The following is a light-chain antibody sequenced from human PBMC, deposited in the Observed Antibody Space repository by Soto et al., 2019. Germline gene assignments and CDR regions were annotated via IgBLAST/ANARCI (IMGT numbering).Light chain of an antibody. V-gene: IGLV2-14*03. Sequence: QSVLTQPASVSGSPGQSITISCTGTTSDIGGYYFVSWYQQHPGKAPKLIIYDVSHRPSGVSTRFSGFKSGNTASLTISGLQAGDEAEYYCSSYRSSHIPFVFGNGTKVTVL. CDR3: SSYRSSHIPFV. CDR2: DVS. J-gene: IGLJ1*01. CDR1: TSDIGGYYF.